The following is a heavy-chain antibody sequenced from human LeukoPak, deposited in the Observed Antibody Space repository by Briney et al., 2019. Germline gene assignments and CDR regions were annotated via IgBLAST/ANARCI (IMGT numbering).Heavy chain of an antibody. CDR2: IDDSAFRS. V-gene: IGHV3-23*01. D-gene: IGHD3-16*01. CDR1: GFAFSRYA. CDR3: AAGGARWFDP. J-gene: IGHJ5*02. Sequence: GGSLRPSCAASGFAFSRYAMSWVRQAPGKGLEWVSSIDDSAFRSYYADSVKGRFTISRDFSKDTLYLQMDSLTAGDTAVYYCAAGGARWFDPWGQGTLVTVSS.